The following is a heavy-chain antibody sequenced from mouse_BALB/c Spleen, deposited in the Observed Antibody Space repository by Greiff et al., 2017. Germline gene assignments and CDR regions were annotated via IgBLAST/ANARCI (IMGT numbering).Heavy chain of an antibody. Sequence: DVKLVESGGGLVKPGGSLKLSCAASGFTFSSYTMSWVRQTPEKRLEWVATISSGGSYTYYPDSVKGRFTISRDNAKNTLYLQMSSLKSEDTAMYYCTREGGTTVVARYAMDYWGQGTSVTVSS. CDR3: TREGGTTVVARYAMDY. J-gene: IGHJ4*01. D-gene: IGHD1-1*01. CDR2: ISSGGSYT. CDR1: GFTFSSYT. V-gene: IGHV5-6-4*01.